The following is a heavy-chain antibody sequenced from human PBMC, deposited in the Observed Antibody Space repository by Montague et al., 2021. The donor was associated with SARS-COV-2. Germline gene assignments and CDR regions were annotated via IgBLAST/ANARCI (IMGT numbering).Heavy chain of an antibody. CDR3: ARDFDY. Sequence: SETLSLTCTVSGGSISSYYWSWIRQPPGKGLEWIGYMYYSGSTNYNPSLKSRVTLSVDTSKNQFSLELSSVTAADTAGYCCARDFDYWGQGTLVTVSS. CDR2: MYYSGST. V-gene: IGHV4-59*13. CDR1: GGSISSYY. J-gene: IGHJ4*02.